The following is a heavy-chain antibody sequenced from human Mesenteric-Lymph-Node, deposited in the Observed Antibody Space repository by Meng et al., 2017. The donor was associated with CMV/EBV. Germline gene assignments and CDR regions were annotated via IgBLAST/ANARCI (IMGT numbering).Heavy chain of an antibody. CDR3: AGGYCSSTSCYRTDV. CDR1: GYTFTGYY. V-gene: IGHV1-2*02. J-gene: IGHJ6*02. D-gene: IGHD2-2*02. Sequence: ASVKVSCKASGYTFTGYYMHWVRQAPGQGLEWMGWINPNSGGTNYAQKFQGRVTMTRDTSISTAYMELSRLRSDDTAVYYCAGGYCSSTSCYRTDVWGQGTTVTVSS. CDR2: INPNSGGT.